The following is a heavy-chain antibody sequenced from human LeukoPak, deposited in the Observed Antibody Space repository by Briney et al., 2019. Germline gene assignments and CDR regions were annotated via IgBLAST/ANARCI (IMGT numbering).Heavy chain of an antibody. CDR2: INPSGGST. D-gene: IGHD3-22*01. CDR1: GYTFTSYY. CDR3: ARDFLNGNYYDSSGYSDY. V-gene: IGHV1-46*01. Sequence: VASVKVSCKASGYTFTSYYMHWVRQAPGQGLEWMGIINPSGGSTSYAQKFQGRVTMTRDMSTSTVYMELSSLRSEDTAVYYCARDFLNGNYYDSSGYSDYWGQGTLVTVSS. J-gene: IGHJ4*02.